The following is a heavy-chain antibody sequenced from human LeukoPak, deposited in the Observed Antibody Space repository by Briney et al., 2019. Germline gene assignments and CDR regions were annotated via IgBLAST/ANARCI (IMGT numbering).Heavy chain of an antibody. CDR3: ARDYYYDSSGFFDY. CDR2: ISAYNGNT. D-gene: IGHD3-22*01. V-gene: IGHV1-18*01. Sequence: ASVKVSCKASGYTFTSYGISWVRQAPGQGLEWMGWISAYNGNTNYAQKPQGRVTMTTDTSTSTAYMELRSLRSDDTAVYYCARDYYYDSSGFFDYWGQGTLVTVSS. CDR1: GYTFTSYG. J-gene: IGHJ4*02.